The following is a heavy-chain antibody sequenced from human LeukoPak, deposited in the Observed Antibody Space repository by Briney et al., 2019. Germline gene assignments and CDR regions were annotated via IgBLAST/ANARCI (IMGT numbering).Heavy chain of an antibody. CDR2: ISSSSSYI. Sequence: GGSLRLSCAASGFTFSSYSMNWVRQAPGKGLEWVSSISSSSSYIYYADSVKGRFTISRDSDKNSLYLQMNSLRAADTPVYYRARDRTDYDFWRGPGNMDVWGQGTTVTVSS. CDR3: ARDRTDYDFWRGPGNMDV. CDR1: GFTFSSYS. D-gene: IGHD3-3*01. V-gene: IGHV3-21*01. J-gene: IGHJ6*02.